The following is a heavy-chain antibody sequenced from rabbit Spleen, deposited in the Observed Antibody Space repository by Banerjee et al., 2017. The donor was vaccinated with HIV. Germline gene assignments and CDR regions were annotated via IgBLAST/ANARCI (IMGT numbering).Heavy chain of an antibody. V-gene: IGHV1S45*01. D-gene: IGHD1-1*01. CDR3: ARDTSSSFSSYGMDL. CDR1: GFSFSSSYY. Sequence: EQLLESGGGLVKPEGSLTLTCTASGFSFSSSYYMCWVRQAPGKGLEWIACIDTGSSGFTYFASWAKGRFTISKTSSTTVTLQMTSLTAADTATYFCARDTSSSFSSYGMDLWGPGTLVTVS. J-gene: IGHJ6*01. CDR2: IDTGSSGFT.